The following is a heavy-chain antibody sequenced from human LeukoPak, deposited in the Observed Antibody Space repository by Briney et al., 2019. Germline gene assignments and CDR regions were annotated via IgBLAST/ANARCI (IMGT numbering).Heavy chain of an antibody. D-gene: IGHD3-10*01. CDR1: GGSFSGYY. Sequence: PSETLSLTCAVYGGSFSGYYWSWIRQPPGKGLEWIGEINHSGSTNYNPSLKSRVTISVDTSKNQFSLKLSSVTAADTAVYYCAGYYYGSGRYPWGVWGKGTTVTVSS. V-gene: IGHV4-34*01. CDR3: AGYYYGSGRYPWGV. J-gene: IGHJ6*01. CDR2: INHSGST.